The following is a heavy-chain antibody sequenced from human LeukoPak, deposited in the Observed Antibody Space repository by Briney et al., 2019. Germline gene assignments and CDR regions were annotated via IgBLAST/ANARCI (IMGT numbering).Heavy chain of an antibody. V-gene: IGHV4-31*03. CDR2: IYYGGST. CDR1: GGSISSGGYY. D-gene: IGHD2-15*01. J-gene: IGHJ4*02. Sequence: PSETLSLTCTVSGGSISSGGYYWSCIRQHPGKGLEWIRYIYYGGSTYYNPSLKSRVSISVDTTKTQCSLKLSSVTAADTAVYYCARDHLFCSGGSCYWTGFDYWGQATLVTVSS. CDR3: ARDHLFCSGGSCYWTGFDY.